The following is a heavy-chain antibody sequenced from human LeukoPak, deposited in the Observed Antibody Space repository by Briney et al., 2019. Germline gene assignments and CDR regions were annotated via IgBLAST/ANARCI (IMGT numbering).Heavy chain of an antibody. CDR1: GFIVSHNY. V-gene: IGHV3-53*01. Sequence: GGSLRLSCAASGFIVSHNYMTWVRQAPGKGLEWMSVIYIDGTTYYADSVKGRFTISRDQANNTLYLQMNTLRDEDTAVYYCARGPRYSFYWGQGTLVTVSS. J-gene: IGHJ4*02. D-gene: IGHD6-13*01. CDR2: IYIDGTT. CDR3: ARGPRYSFY.